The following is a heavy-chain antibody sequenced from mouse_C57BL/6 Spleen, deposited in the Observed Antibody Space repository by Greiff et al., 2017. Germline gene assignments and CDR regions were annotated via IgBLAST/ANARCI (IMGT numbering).Heavy chain of an antibody. V-gene: IGHV1-50*01. J-gene: IGHJ4*01. Sequence: QVPLQHPGAELVKPGASVKLSCKASGYTFTSYWMPWVKPRPGQGLEWIGEIDPSDSYTNYNQKFNGKATLTVDTSSSTAYMQLSSLTSEDSAVYDCARGERMDYWGQGTSVTGSS. CDR3: ARGERMDY. CDR2: IDPSDSYT. CDR1: GYTFTSYW.